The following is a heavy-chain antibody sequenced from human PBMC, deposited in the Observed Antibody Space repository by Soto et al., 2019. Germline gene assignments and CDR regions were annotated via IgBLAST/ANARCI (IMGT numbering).Heavy chain of an antibody. CDR2: ISSSGSTI. Sequence: GGSLRLSCAASGFTFSSYEMNCVRQAPGKGLEWVSYISSSGSTIYYADSVKGRFTISRDNPKNSLYLQMDSLRAEDTAVYYCARDPMYYYDSSGYSPWGQGTLVAVSS. J-gene: IGHJ5*02. CDR3: ARDPMYYYDSSGYSP. CDR1: GFTFSSYE. V-gene: IGHV3-48*03. D-gene: IGHD3-22*01.